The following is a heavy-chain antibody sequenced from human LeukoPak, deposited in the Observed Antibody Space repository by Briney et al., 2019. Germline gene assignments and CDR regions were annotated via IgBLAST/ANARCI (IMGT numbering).Heavy chain of an antibody. D-gene: IGHD1-26*01. Sequence: PGGSLRLSCAASGFTVSSNYMSWVRQAPGKGLEWVSVIYSGGSTYYADSVKGRFTISRDNSKNTLYLQMNSLRAEDTAVYYCATPYSGGYQGLDIWGQGTMVTVSS. CDR3: ATPYSGGYQGLDI. V-gene: IGHV3-53*01. J-gene: IGHJ3*02. CDR2: IYSGGST. CDR1: GFTVSSNY.